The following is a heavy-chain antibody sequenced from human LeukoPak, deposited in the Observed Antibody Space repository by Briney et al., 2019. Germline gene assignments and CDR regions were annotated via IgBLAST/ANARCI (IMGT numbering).Heavy chain of an antibody. D-gene: IGHD3-10*01. J-gene: IGHJ4*02. CDR3: AKALRKYYGSGSYYSRVYYFDY. CDR2: ISGSGGST. CDR1: GFTFSSYA. Sequence: GGSLRLSCAASGFTFSSYAMSWVRQAPGKGLEWVSAISGSGGSTYYADSVKSRFTISRDNSKNTLYLQMNSLRAEDTAVYYCAKALRKYYGSGSYYSRVYYFDYWGQGTLVTVSS. V-gene: IGHV3-23*01.